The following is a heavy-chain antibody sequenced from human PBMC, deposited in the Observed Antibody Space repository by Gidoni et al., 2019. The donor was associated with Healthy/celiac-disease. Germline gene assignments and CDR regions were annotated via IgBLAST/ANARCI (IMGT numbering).Heavy chain of an antibody. CDR3: ARCARIKRYGDLDY. CDR2: MNPNSGNT. V-gene: IGHV1-8*01. CDR1: GYTFTSYD. D-gene: IGHD4-17*01. J-gene: IGHJ4*02. Sequence: QVQLVQSGAEVKKPGASVKVSCKASGYTFTSYDINWVRQATGQVLEWMGWMNPNSGNTGYAQKFQGRVTMTRNTSISTAYMELSSLRSEDTAVYYCARCARIKRYGDLDYWGQGTLVTVSS.